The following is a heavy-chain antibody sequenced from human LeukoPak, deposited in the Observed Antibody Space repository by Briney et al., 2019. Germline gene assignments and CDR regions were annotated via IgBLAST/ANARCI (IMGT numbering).Heavy chain of an antibody. D-gene: IGHD6-6*01. Sequence: ASVKVSCKASGYTFTSYGISWVRQAPGQRLEWMGWISAYNGNTNYAQKLQGRVTMTTDTSTSTAYMELRSLRSDDTAVYYCARDPPSIASYYYYGMDVWGQGTTVTVSS. J-gene: IGHJ6*02. V-gene: IGHV1-18*01. CDR2: ISAYNGNT. CDR1: GYTFTSYG. CDR3: ARDPPSIASYYYYGMDV.